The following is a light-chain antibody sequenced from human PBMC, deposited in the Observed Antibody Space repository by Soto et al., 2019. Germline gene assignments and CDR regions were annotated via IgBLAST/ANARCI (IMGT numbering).Light chain of an antibody. CDR2: GAS. CDR3: QQYDKWPPSNT. V-gene: IGKV3-15*01. CDR1: QTVRNN. J-gene: IGKJ2*01. Sequence: EFVLTQSPGTLSLSPGERATLSCRASQTVRNNYLAWYQQKPGQAPRLLIYGASTRATGIPARFSGSGSGTEFTLTISSLQSEDFAVYYCQQYDKWPPSNTFGQGTKLEIK.